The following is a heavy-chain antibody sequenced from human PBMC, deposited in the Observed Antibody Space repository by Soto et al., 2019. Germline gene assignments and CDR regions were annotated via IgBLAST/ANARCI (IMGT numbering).Heavy chain of an antibody. CDR1: GFAFSSEW. J-gene: IGHJ5*02. Sequence: PVGSLRLSCAASGFAFSSEWMHWVRQAPGKGLVWVSRIDPYDTGITYADSVKGRFTISRDNAKNTLYLQMNSLRAEDTAVYYCTSDTFGARGSWGQGTLVTVSS. CDR2: IDPYDTGI. V-gene: IGHV3-74*01. D-gene: IGHD2-15*01. CDR3: TSDTFGARGS.